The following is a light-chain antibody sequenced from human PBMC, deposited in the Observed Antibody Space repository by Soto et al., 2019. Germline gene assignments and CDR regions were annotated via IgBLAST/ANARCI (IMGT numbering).Light chain of an antibody. CDR2: GNT. CDR3: QSYDSSLSGWL. Sequence: QSVLTQPPSVSGARGQRVTISCTGSSSNIGAGYDVHWYQQLPGTAPKLLVHGNTDRPSGVPDRFSGSKSGTSASLAITGLQAEDEADYYCQSYDSSLSGWLFGGGTKLTVL. CDR1: SSNIGAGYD. V-gene: IGLV1-40*01. J-gene: IGLJ2*01.